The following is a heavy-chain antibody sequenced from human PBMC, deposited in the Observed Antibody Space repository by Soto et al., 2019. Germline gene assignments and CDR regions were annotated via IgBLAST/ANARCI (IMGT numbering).Heavy chain of an antibody. D-gene: IGHD3-10*01. CDR1: GGTFSSYA. CDR2: IIPIFGTA. CDR3: ARDPITMVRGVIISPSYGMDV. J-gene: IGHJ6*02. V-gene: IGHV1-69*13. Sequence: SVKVSCKASGGTFSSYAISWVRQAPGQGLEWMGGIIPIFGTANYAQKFQGRVTITADESTSTAYMELSSLRSEDTAVYYCARDPITMVRGVIISPSYGMDVWGQGTTVTVSS.